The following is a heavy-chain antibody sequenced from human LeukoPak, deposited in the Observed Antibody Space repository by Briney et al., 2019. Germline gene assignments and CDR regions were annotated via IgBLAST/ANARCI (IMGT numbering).Heavy chain of an antibody. CDR1: GGSISSYY. J-gene: IGHJ4*02. CDR3: ARRNDYGDYYFDY. CDR2: INYSGST. V-gene: IGHV4-59*08. Sequence: SQTLSLTCTVSGGSISSYYGSWIRQPPGKGMEWIGHINYSGSTNNNPALKSRVNISVDTTKNPFSLQLSPLTASDTAVYNCARRNDYGDYYFDYWGQGTQVTGSS. D-gene: IGHD4-17*01.